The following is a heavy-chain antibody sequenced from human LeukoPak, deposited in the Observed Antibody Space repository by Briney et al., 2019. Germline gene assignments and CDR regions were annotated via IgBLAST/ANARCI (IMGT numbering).Heavy chain of an antibody. V-gene: IGHV3-53*01. Sequence: PGGSLRLSCAASDFTVSSNYMSWVRQAPGKGLEWVSFIHKNAITSYADTVKGRFTISRDNSKNTLYLQMKNLRVDDTAVYYCARSLRVRGVLDSMDATGKRAPGTVYS. CDR2: IHKNAIT. CDR1: DFTVSSNY. D-gene: IGHD3-10*01. J-gene: IGHJ6*03. CDR3: ARSLRVRGVLDSMDA.